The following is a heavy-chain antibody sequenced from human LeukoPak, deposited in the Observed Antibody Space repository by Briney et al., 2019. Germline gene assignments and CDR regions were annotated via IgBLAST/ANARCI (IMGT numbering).Heavy chain of an antibody. V-gene: IGHV3-48*01. J-gene: IGHJ4*02. CDR3: AKGGTDYVWGSYKDYFDY. CDR2: ISSSSSTI. D-gene: IGHD3-16*01. CDR1: GFTFSSYS. Sequence: SGGSLRLSCAASGFTFSSYSMNWVRQAPGKGLEWVSYISSSSSTIYYADSVKGRFTISRDNAKNSLYLQMNSLRAEDTAVYYCAKGGTDYVWGSYKDYFDYWGQGTLVTVSS.